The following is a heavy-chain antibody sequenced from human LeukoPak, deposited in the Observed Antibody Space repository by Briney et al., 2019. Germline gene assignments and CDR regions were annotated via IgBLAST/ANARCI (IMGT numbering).Heavy chain of an antibody. D-gene: IGHD2-2*01. V-gene: IGHV3-23*01. J-gene: IGHJ4*02. Sequence: GGSLRLSCAASGFTFNNYAMSWVRRAPRKGLEWVSTIMIGGDGKHYADSVKGRFTISRDRSESTLYLQMNGLRADDTAVYYCVRAAPRDCSPASCSLFDTWGQGTLVTVSS. CDR2: IMIGGDGK. CDR3: VRAAPRDCSPASCSLFDT. CDR1: GFTFNNYA.